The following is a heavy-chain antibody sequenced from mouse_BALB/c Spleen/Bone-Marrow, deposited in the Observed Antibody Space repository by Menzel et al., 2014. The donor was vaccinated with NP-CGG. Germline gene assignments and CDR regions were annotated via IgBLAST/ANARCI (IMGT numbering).Heavy chain of an antibody. CDR1: GFKIKDTY. J-gene: IGHJ2*01. D-gene: IGHD1-1*01. V-gene: IGHV14-3*02. Sequence: EVQLQQSGAELVKPGASVKLSCTASGFKIKDTYMHWVKQRPEQGLEWIGRIDPANGNTKYDPKFQGKATITADTSSNTAYLQLSSLTSEDSAVYYCASYYYGHCFDYWGQGTTLTVSS. CDR3: ASYYYGHCFDY. CDR2: IDPANGNT.